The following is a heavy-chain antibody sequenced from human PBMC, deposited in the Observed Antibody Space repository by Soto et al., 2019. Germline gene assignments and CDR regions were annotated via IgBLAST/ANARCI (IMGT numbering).Heavy chain of an antibody. Sequence: SETLSLTCTVSGGSISSSSYYWGWIRQPPGKGLEWIGSIYYSGSTYYNPSLKSRVTISVDTSKNQFSLKLSSVTAADTAVYYCARDQVVVTAIRRYYYYYYGMDVWGQGTTVTVSS. CDR3: ARDQVVVTAIRRYYYYYYGMDV. CDR1: GGSISSSSYY. J-gene: IGHJ6*02. CDR2: IYYSGST. V-gene: IGHV4-39*07. D-gene: IGHD2-21*02.